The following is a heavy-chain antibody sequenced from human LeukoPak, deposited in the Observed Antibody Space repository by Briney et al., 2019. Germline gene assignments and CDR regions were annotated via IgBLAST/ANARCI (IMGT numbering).Heavy chain of an antibody. CDR2: IYYSGST. CDR1: GGSISSSSYY. Sequence: SETLSLTCTVSGGSISSSSYYWGWIRQPPGKGLEWIGSIYYSGSTYYNPSLKSRVTISVDTSKNQFSLKLSSVTAADTAVYYCARDDRGYVTSWFDPWGQGTLVTVSS. D-gene: IGHD5-12*01. V-gene: IGHV4-39*07. J-gene: IGHJ5*02. CDR3: ARDDRGYVTSWFDP.